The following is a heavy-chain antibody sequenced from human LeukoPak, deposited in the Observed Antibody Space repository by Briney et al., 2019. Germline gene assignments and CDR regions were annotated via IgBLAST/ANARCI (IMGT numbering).Heavy chain of an antibody. CDR2: ISAYNGNT. CDR1: GYSFTSYG. D-gene: IGHD3-10*01. Sequence: ASVKVSCKASGYSFTSYGISWVRQAPGQGLEWMGWISAYNGNTNYAQKFQGRVTITADESTSTAYMELSSLRSEDTAVYYCARDQGRGNWFDPWGQGTLVTVSS. J-gene: IGHJ5*02. V-gene: IGHV1-18*01. CDR3: ARDQGRGNWFDP.